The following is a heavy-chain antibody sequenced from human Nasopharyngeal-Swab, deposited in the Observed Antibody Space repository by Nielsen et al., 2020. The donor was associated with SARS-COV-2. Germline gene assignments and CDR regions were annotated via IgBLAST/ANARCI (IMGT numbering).Heavy chain of an antibody. CDR3: ATYGTSATPTA. CDR2: IWYDGTNK. D-gene: IGHD2-21*02. CDR1: GFTFSNYG. V-gene: IGHV3-33*01. Sequence: GESLKISCVASGFTFSNYGMHWVRQAPGKGLEWVALIWYDGTNKYYAASVKGRFTISRDNPKNTVYLQMNSLRAEDTAIYYCATYGTSATPTAWGQGTLVTVSS. J-gene: IGHJ5*02.